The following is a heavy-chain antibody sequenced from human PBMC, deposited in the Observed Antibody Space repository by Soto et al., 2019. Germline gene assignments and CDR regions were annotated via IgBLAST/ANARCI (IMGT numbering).Heavy chain of an antibody. CDR1: GYTFTSYG. D-gene: IGHD2-8*01. Sequence: ASVKVSCKASGYTFTSYGISWVRQAPGQGLEWMGWISAYNGNTNYAQKLQGRVTMTTDASTSTAYMELRSLRSDDTAVYYCARDDAGPEVYDYWGQGTLVPVSS. CDR3: ARDDAGPEVYDY. CDR2: ISAYNGNT. V-gene: IGHV1-18*01. J-gene: IGHJ4*02.